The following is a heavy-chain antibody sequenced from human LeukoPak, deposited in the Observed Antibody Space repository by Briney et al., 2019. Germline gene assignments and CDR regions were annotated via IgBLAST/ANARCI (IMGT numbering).Heavy chain of an antibody. J-gene: IGHJ6*03. CDR1: GGSISSSSYY. Sequence: SETLSLTCTVSGGSISSSSYYWGWIRQPPGKGLEWIGSIYHSGSTYHNPSLESRVTISVDTSKNQFSLKLSSVTAADTAVYYCARDMRSGYSGYDYYYYYYMDVWGKGTTVTVSS. V-gene: IGHV4-39*07. D-gene: IGHD5-12*01. CDR3: ARDMRSGYSGYDYYYYYYMDV. CDR2: IYHSGST.